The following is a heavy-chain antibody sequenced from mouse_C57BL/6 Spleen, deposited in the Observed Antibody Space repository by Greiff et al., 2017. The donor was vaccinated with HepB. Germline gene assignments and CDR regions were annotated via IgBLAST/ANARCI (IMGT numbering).Heavy chain of an antibody. V-gene: IGHV7-3*01. J-gene: IGHJ2*01. Sequence: EVQVVESGGGLVQPGGSLSLSCAASGFTFTDYYMSWVRQPPGKALEWLGFIRNKANGYTTEYSASVKGRFTISRDNSQSILYLQMNALRAEDSATYYCARCSDYGSSWGYFDYWGQGTTLTVSS. CDR3: ARCSDYGSSWGYFDY. D-gene: IGHD1-1*01. CDR1: GFTFTDYY. CDR2: IRNKANGYTT.